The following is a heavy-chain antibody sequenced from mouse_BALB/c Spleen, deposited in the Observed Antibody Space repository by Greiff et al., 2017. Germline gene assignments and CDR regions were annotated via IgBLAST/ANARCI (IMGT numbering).Heavy chain of an antibody. V-gene: IGHV4-1*02. CDR2: INPDSSTI. Sequence: EVKLLESGGGLVQPGGSLKLSCAASGFDFSRYWMSWVRQAPGKGLEWIGEINPDSSTINYTPSLKDKFIISRDNAKNTLYLQMSKVRSEDTALYYCARPEGIIGPAWFAYWGQGTLVTVSA. CDR1: GFDFSRYW. J-gene: IGHJ3*01. CDR3: ARPEGIIGPAWFAY.